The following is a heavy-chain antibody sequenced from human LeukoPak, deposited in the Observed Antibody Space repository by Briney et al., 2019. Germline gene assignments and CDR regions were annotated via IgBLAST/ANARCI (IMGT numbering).Heavy chain of an antibody. CDR1: GGSISSYY. Sequence: PSETLSLTRIVSGGSISSYYWNWIRQPAGKGLEWIGRIYTSGSTNYNPSLKSRVTISVDTSKNQFSLKLSSVTAADTAVYYCAREGDNYDILTGYYNDDYWGQGTPVTVSS. CDR3: AREGDNYDILTGYYNDDY. V-gene: IGHV4-4*07. D-gene: IGHD3-9*01. J-gene: IGHJ4*02. CDR2: IYTSGST.